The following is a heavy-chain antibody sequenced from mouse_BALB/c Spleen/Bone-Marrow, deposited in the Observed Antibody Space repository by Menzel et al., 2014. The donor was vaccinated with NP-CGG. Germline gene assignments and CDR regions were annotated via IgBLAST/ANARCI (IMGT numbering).Heavy chain of an antibody. CDR1: GYTFXDYG. D-gene: IGHD1-1*01. J-gene: IGHJ3*01. CDR2: IDPETGGT. Sequence: VKVVESGAELVRPGASVTLSCKASGYTFXDYGMHWVKQTPVHGLEWIGAIDPETGGTAYNQKFKGKATLTADKSSSTAYMELRSLTSEDSAVYYCTREGYYGSSPAWFAYWGQGTLVTVSA. CDR3: TREGYYGSSPAWFAY. V-gene: IGHV1-15*01.